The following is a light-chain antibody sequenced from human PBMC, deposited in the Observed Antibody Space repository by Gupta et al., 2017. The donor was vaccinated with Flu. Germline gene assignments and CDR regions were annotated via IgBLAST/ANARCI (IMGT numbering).Light chain of an antibody. CDR3: QSDESSNYWV. CDR2: DDN. CDR1: SGNMARNY. J-gene: IGLJ3*02. V-gene: IGLV6-57*01. Sequence: VTSSCTRSSGNMARNYVQWYQQLPGTSPTILIYDDNKSHSGAPARFSGSIDSSSNSAFLTISGPTKEDDADYYAQSDESSNYWVFGGGTKLTVL.